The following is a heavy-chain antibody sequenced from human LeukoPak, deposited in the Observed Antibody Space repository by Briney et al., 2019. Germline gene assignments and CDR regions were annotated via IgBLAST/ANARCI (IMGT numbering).Heavy chain of an antibody. Sequence: GGSLRLSCAASGFTVSSNYMCWVRQAPGKGLEWVSVIYSGGSTYYADSVKGRFTISRHNSKNTLYLQMNSLRAEDTAVYYCARDGGGYKGSYYYYYGLDVWGQGTTVTVSS. D-gene: IGHD5-24*01. J-gene: IGHJ6*02. CDR1: GFTVSSNY. V-gene: IGHV3-53*04. CDR2: IYSGGST. CDR3: ARDGGGYKGSYYYYYGLDV.